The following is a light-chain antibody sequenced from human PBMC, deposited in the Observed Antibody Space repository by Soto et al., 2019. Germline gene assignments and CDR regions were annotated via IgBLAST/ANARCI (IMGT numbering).Light chain of an antibody. CDR3: QQYSTYWT. CDR1: QSISTW. Sequence: DIPMTQSPSTLSASVGDRVTITCRASQSISTWLAWYPQKAGKAPKLLIYKASILESGVPSRFSGSGSGPEFTLTISSLQPDDFATYYCQQYSTYWTFGQGTKVEIK. CDR2: KAS. V-gene: IGKV1-5*03. J-gene: IGKJ1*01.